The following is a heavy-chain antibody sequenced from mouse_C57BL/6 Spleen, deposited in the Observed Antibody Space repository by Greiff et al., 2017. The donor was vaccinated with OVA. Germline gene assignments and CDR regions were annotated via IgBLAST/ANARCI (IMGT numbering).Heavy chain of an antibody. Sequence: VQLQQSGAELVRPGASVKLSCTASGFNIKDDYMHWVKQRPEQGLEWIGWIDPENGDTEYASKFQGKATITADTSSNTAYLQLSSLTSEDTAVYYCTTLMVTTRGVYYFDYWGQGTTLTVSS. CDR2: IDPENGDT. D-gene: IGHD2-3*01. V-gene: IGHV14-4*01. CDR3: TTLMVTTRGVYYFDY. CDR1: GFNIKDDY. J-gene: IGHJ2*01.